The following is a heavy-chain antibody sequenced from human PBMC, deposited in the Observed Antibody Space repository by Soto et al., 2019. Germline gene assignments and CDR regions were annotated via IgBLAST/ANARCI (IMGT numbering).Heavy chain of an antibody. V-gene: IGHV3-30-3*01. CDR3: AREPINYYYDSSGYPTDAFDI. D-gene: IGHD3-22*01. CDR1: GFTFSSYA. J-gene: IGHJ3*02. CDR2: ISYDGSNK. Sequence: PGGSLRLSCAASGFTFSSYAMHWVRQAPGKGLEWVAVISYDGSNKYYADSVKGRFTISRDNSKNTLYLQMNSLRAEDTAVYYCAREPINYYYDSSGYPTDAFDIWGRGTMVTVSS.